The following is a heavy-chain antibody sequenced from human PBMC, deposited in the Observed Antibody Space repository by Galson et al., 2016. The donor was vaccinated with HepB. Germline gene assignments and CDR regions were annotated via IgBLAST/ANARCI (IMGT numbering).Heavy chain of an antibody. D-gene: IGHD3-10*01. CDR3: AKDRGFFGVIIMPHRFDQ. J-gene: IGHJ4*02. V-gene: IGHV3-30*18. CDR1: GFTFSSNG. Sequence: SLRLSCAASGFTFSSNGMHWVRQAPGKGLEWVAGISYDGRNKYYADSVKGRFTISRDNSKNTLHVQMNSLRADDTAGYYCAKDRGFFGVIIMPHRFDQWGQGTLVTVSS. CDR2: ISYDGRNK.